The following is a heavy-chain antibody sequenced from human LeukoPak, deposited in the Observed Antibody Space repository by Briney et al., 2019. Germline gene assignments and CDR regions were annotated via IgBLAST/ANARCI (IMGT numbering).Heavy chain of an antibody. Sequence: SVKVSCKASGGTFSNYALSWVRQAPGQGLEWMGRIIVILGIADYAQKFQGRVTITADKSTTTVYMELSSLRSQDTAVYYCVRDGMLRGVIDYSGMDVWGQGTTVTVSS. V-gene: IGHV1-69*04. CDR2: IIVILGIA. CDR3: VRDGMLRGVIDYSGMDV. D-gene: IGHD3-10*01. CDR1: GGTFSNYA. J-gene: IGHJ6*02.